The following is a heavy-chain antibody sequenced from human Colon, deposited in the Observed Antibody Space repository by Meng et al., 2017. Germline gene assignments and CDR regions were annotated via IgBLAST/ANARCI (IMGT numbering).Heavy chain of an antibody. CDR1: GFTFSDYL. D-gene: IGHD1-1*01. CDR3: TSGRPGIAPCDF. CDR2: TRNKARSYAT. V-gene: IGHV3-72*01. Sequence: GESLKISCAASGFTFSDYLMDWVRQAPGKGLEWVGRTRNKARSYATEYAASVKGRFIVSRDDSGNSFYLQMDSLKTEDTAVYYCTSGRPGIAPCDFWGQGTLVTVSS. J-gene: IGHJ4*02.